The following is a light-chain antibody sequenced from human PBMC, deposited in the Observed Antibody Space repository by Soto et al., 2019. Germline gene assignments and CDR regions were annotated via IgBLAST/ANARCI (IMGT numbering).Light chain of an antibody. J-gene: IGLJ2*01. Sequence: QSALTQPPSASGSPGQSVTISCTGTSSDVGGYNYVSWYQQDPGKAPKLIIYEVSRWPSGVPDRFSGSKSGNTASLTVSGLQAEDEADYYCSSYAGSNVVFGGGTKLTVL. CDR2: EVS. V-gene: IGLV2-8*01. CDR3: SSYAGSNVV. CDR1: SSDVGGYNY.